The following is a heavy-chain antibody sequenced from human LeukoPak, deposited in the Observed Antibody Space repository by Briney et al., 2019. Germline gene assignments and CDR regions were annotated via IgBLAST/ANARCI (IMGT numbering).Heavy chain of an antibody. CDR2: ISGSGGST. V-gene: IGHV3-23*01. J-gene: IGHJ3*02. CDR3: AWFGELSHDAFDI. D-gene: IGHD3-10*01. CDR1: GFTFSSYA. Sequence: PGGSLRLSCAASGFTFSSYAMSWVRQAPGKGLEWVSAISGSGGSTYYADSVKGRFTISRDNSKNTLYLQMNSLRAEDTAVYYCAWFGELSHDAFDIWGQGTMVTVSS.